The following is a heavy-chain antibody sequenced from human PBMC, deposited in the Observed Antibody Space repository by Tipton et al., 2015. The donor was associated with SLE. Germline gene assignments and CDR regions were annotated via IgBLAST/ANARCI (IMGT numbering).Heavy chain of an antibody. Sequence: QLVQSGGGFVQPGGSVRLSCAASEFTFSNYEMNWVRQAPGKGLEWVSYIDNVGRTKVYADSVKGRLTISRDNSKNSLYLQMNGLRAEDTAVYYCARSPVDYWNGYSAWGQGTLVAVSS. D-gene: IGHD3-3*01. CDR3: ARSPVDYWNGYSA. J-gene: IGHJ4*02. V-gene: IGHV3-48*03. CDR1: EFTFSNYE. CDR2: IDNVGRTK.